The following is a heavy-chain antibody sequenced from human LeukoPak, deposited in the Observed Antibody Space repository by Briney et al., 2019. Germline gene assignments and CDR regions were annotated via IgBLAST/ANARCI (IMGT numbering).Heavy chain of an antibody. CDR1: GGSFSGYY. CDR2: INHSGST. D-gene: IGHD3-22*01. CDR3: AGADSSGYYWGY. Sequence: PSETLSLTCAVYGGSFSGYYWSWIRQPPGKGLEWIGEINHSGSTNYNPSLKSRVTISVDTSKNQFSLKLSSVTAADTAVYYCAGADSSGYYWGYWAQGTLVTVSS. J-gene: IGHJ4*02. V-gene: IGHV4-34*01.